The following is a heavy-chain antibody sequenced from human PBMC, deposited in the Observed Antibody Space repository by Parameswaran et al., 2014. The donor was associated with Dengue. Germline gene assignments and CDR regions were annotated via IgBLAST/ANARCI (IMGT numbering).Heavy chain of an antibody. D-gene: IGHD5-12*01. V-gene: IGHV3-7*01. J-gene: IGHJ5*02. CDR2: IKQDGSEK. CDR3: ARGGRGHVDIDNWFDP. Sequence: RWIRQPPGKGLEWVANIKQDGSEKYYVDSVKGRFTISRDNAKNSLYLQMNSLRAEDTAVYYCARGGRGHVDIDNWFDPWGQGTLVTVSS.